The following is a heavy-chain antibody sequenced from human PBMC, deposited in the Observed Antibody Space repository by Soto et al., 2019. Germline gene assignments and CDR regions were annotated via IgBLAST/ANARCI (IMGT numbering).Heavy chain of an antibody. V-gene: IGHV1-2*02. Sequence: GASVKVSCKASGYTFTDYYIHWVRQAPGQGLQWMGWINPNSGGTNYAQTFQGRVSMTRDTSISTVYIHLSKLRSDDTAVYYCATTTVHFAPHAYLDSWGHAPLVSVPS. CDR2: INPNSGGT. CDR1: GYTFTDYY. D-gene: IGHD4-17*01. CDR3: ATTTVHFAPHAYLDS. J-gene: IGHJ4*01.